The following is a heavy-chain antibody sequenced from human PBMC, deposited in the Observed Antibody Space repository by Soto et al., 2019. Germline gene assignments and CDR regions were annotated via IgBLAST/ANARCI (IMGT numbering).Heavy chain of an antibody. V-gene: IGHV3-23*01. CDR1: GFTFSSYA. Sequence: XGSLGLSCAASGFTFSSYAMSGVRQAPGKGLEWVSAISGSGGSTYYADSVKGRFTIPRDNSKNTLYLQMNSLRAEDTAVYYCAIYEHPLDYWGQGTLVTVSS. J-gene: IGHJ4*02. CDR3: AIYEHPLDY. CDR2: ISGSGGST. D-gene: IGHD5-12*01.